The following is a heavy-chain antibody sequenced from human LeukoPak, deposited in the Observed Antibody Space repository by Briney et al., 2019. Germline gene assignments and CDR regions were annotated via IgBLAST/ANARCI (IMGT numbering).Heavy chain of an antibody. CDR3: ARGRTVAGFAEYFQH. CDR2: ISYDGSNK. V-gene: IGHV3-30-3*01. CDR1: GFTFSSYA. D-gene: IGHD6-19*01. J-gene: IGHJ1*01. Sequence: PGGSLRLSCAASGFTFSSYAMHWVRQAPGKGLEWVAVISYDGSNKYYADSVKGRFTISRDNSKNTLYLQMNSLRAEDTAVYYCARGRTVAGFAEYFQHWGQGTLVTVSS.